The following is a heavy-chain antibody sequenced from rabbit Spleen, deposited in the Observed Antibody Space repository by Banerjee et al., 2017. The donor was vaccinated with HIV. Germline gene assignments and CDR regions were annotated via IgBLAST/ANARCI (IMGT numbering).Heavy chain of an antibody. CDR3: VREAGYGGYGDANL. Sequence: EQLKETGGGLVQPGGSLTLFCKASGIDISSYAISWVRQAPGKGLEWIGDIYPVFGITNYANWVNGRFTISSHNAQNTLYLEMNSLTAADTATYFCVREAGYGGYGDANLWGPGTLVTVS. V-gene: IGHV1S47*01. D-gene: IGHD6-1*01. CDR2: IYPVFGIT. J-gene: IGHJ4*01. CDR1: GIDISSYA.